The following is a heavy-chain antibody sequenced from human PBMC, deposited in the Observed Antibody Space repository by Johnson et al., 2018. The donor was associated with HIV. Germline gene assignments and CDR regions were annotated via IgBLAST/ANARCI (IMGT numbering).Heavy chain of an antibody. D-gene: IGHD3-10*01. CDR2: IYSGGST. J-gene: IGHJ3*02. CDR1: GFIFDDYG. CDR3: AVLCSGCADAFDM. V-gene: IGHV3-66*02. Sequence: VQLVESGGGVVQPGGSLKLSCAASGFIFDDYGMSWVRQAPGKGLEWVSVIYSGGSTYYADSVKGRFTISRDNSKNTLYLQMNSLRGEDTAVYYCAVLCSGCADAFDMWGQGTMVTVS.